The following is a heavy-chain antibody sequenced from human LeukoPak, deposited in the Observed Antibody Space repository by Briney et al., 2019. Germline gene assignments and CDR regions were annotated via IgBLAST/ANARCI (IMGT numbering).Heavy chain of an antibody. V-gene: IGHV4-59*01. D-gene: IGHD3-16*01. CDR2: IYYSGST. CDR1: GGSISSYY. Sequence: SETLSLTCTVSGGSISSYYWSWIRQPPGKGLEWIGYIYYSGSTNYNPSLKSRVTISVDTSKNQFFLKLSSVTAADTAVYYCASSTYRLGLRGPQTIDYWGQGTLVTVSS. J-gene: IGHJ4*02. CDR3: ASSTYRLGLRGPQTIDY.